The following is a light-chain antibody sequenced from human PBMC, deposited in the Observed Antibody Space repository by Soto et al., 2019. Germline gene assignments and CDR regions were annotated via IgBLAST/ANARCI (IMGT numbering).Light chain of an antibody. Sequence: DIQMTQSPSTLSASVGDRVTITCRASQSISSWLAWYQQKPGKAPKLLIYKASSLESGVPSRFRGSGSGTEFTLSISILQPDDFATYYCQQYNSYSYTFGQGTKLEIK. J-gene: IGKJ2*01. CDR2: KAS. CDR3: QQYNSYSYT. CDR1: QSISSW. V-gene: IGKV1-5*03.